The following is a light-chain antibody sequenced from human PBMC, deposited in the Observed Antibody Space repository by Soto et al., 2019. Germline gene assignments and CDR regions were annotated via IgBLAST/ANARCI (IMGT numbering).Light chain of an antibody. CDR2: KAS. V-gene: IGKV1-5*03. CDR1: QSISSW. J-gene: IGKJ1*01. CDR3: QQYNSYRWT. Sequence: DIQMTQSPSTLSASVGDRVTITCRANQSISSWLAWYQQKPGKAPKLLIYKASSLESGVPSRFSGSGSGTEFTLTISSLQPDDFATYYCQQYNSYRWTFGQGTKV.